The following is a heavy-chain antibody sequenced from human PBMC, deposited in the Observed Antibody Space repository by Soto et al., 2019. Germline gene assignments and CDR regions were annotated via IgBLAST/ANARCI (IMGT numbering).Heavy chain of an antibody. CDR1: GYTFTSYG. Sequence: SVKVSCKASGYTFTSYGISWVRQAPGQGLEWMGWISAYNGNTNYAQKLQGRVTMTTDTSTSTAYMELRSLRSDDTAVYYCASLRWSTGAFDIWGQGTMVTVSS. CDR2: ISAYNGNT. J-gene: IGHJ3*02. D-gene: IGHD4-17*01. CDR3: ASLRWSTGAFDI. V-gene: IGHV1-18*04.